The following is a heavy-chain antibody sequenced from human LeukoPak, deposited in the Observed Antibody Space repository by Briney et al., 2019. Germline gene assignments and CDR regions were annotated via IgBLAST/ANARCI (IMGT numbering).Heavy chain of an antibody. D-gene: IGHD2-21*02. CDR2: ISSSSTI. CDR3: FCGGDLRYYGMDV. J-gene: IGHJ6*02. V-gene: IGHV3-48*02. Sequence: GGSLRLSCAASGFTFSSYSMSWVRQAPGKGLEWVSYISSSSTIYYADSVKGRFTISRDNAKNSLYLQMNSLRDEDTAVYYCFCGGDLRYYGMDVWGQGTTVTVSS. CDR1: GFTFSSYS.